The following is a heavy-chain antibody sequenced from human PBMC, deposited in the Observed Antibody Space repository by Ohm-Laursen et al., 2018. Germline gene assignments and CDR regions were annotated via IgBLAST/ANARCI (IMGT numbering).Heavy chain of an antibody. CDR1: GFTFGDYY. CDR3: ARDLDIVVSGTSYDAFDI. J-gene: IGHJ3*02. V-gene: IGHV3-11*04. D-gene: IGHD2-2*03. Sequence: GSLRLSCAASGFTFGDYYMNWIRQAPGKGLEWVSYISSSGSTIYYADSVKGRFTISRDNAKNSLYPQMNSLRAEDTAVYYCARDLDIVVSGTSYDAFDIWGQGTVVTVSS. CDR2: ISSSGSTI.